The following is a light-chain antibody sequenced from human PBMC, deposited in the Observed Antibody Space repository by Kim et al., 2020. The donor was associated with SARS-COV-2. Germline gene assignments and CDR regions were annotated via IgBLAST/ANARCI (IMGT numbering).Light chain of an antibody. Sequence: QSITISCTGTSSDVDDYNYVSGYQQHPGKAPKLLIYEVTKRPSGVSYRFSGSKSGNTAYLTISGLQAEDEADYYCSSYTSSSGLMVFGGGTQLTVL. CDR2: EVT. V-gene: IGLV2-14*01. J-gene: IGLJ3*02. CDR1: SSDVDDYNY. CDR3: SSYTSSSGLMV.